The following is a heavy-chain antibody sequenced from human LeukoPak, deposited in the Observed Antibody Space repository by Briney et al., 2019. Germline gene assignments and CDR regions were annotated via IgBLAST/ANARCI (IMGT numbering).Heavy chain of an antibody. CDR2: IIPIFGTA. D-gene: IGHD2-15*01. CDR3: ARGWTSTPFDY. Sequence: STVKVSCKASGGTFSSYAISWVRQAPGQALEWMGGIIPIFGTANYAQKFEGRVTITADESTSTAYMELSSLRSEDTAVYYCARGWTSTPFDYWGQGTLVTVSS. J-gene: IGHJ4*02. V-gene: IGHV1-69*01. CDR1: GGTFSSYA.